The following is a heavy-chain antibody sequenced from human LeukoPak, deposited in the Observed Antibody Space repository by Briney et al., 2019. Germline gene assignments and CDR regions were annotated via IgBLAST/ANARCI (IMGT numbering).Heavy chain of an antibody. CDR2: ISSSSSYT. J-gene: IGHJ4*02. Sequence: EGSLRLSCAASGFTFSDYYMSWIRQAPGKGLEWVAYISSSSSYTNNADSVKGRFTISRDNAKNSLYLQMNSLRAEDTAVYYCARIGASVTTCDYWGQGTLVSLS. D-gene: IGHD4-11*01. V-gene: IGHV3-11*06. CDR1: GFTFSDYY. CDR3: ARIGASVTTCDY.